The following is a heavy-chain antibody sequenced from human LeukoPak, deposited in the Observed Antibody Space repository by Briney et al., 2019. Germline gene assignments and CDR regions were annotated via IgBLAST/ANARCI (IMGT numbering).Heavy chain of an antibody. D-gene: IGHD2-8*01. V-gene: IGHV4-39*07. J-gene: IGHJ5*02. Sequence: PSETLSLTCSVSGGSISSSDYYWGWIRQPPGKGLEWLGNIYYTGSTSYNPPLKSRVTLSVDTFKNQFSLHLSSVTAADTAVYYCARENYCTNGVCWAFDPWGQGTLVTVSS. CDR1: GGSISSSDYY. CDR2: IYYTGST. CDR3: ARENYCTNGVCWAFDP.